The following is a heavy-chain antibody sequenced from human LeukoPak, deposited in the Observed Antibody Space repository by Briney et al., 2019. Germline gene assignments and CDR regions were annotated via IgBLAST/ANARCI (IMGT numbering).Heavy chain of an antibody. D-gene: IGHD3-22*01. J-gene: IGHJ4*02. CDR1: GYTFTSYD. CDR2: MNPNSGNT. Sequence: GASVKVSRKASGYTFTSYDINWVRQATGQGLEWMGWMNPNSGNTGYAQKFQGRVTMTRNTSISTAYMELNSLRSEDTAVYYCARGYDSSGYGTSGGSDYWGQGTLVTVSS. V-gene: IGHV1-8*01. CDR3: ARGYDSSGYGTSGGSDY.